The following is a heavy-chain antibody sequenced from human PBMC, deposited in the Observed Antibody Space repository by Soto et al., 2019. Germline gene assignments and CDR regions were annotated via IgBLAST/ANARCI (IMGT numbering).Heavy chain of an antibody. Sequence: QAPLVQSGAEVKKLGASVKVSCKASGYTFTGYDINWVRQATGQGLEWMGWMNPNSGNTGYAQNFQGRVTMTRDNSITTAYMELTSLRDDDSAVYYCAGEKVGTTGIDFWGQGTLVTVSS. V-gene: IGHV1-8*01. J-gene: IGHJ4*02. CDR3: AGEKVGTTGIDF. D-gene: IGHD1-26*01. CDR2: MNPNSGNT. CDR1: GYTFTGYD.